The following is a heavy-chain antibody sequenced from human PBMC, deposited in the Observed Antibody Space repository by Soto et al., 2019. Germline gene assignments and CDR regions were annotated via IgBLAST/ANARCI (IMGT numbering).Heavy chain of an antibody. CDR1: GGSISSYY. CDR3: ARALPTYYYDSSGYYRDIYFDY. CDR2: IYTSGST. D-gene: IGHD3-22*01. J-gene: IGHJ4*02. Sequence: PSETLSLTCTVSGGSISSYYWSWIRQPAGKGLKWIGRIYTSGSTNYNPSLKSRVTMSVDTSKNQFPLKLSSVTAADTAVYYCARALPTYYYDSSGYYRDIYFDYWGQGTLVTVSS. V-gene: IGHV4-4*07.